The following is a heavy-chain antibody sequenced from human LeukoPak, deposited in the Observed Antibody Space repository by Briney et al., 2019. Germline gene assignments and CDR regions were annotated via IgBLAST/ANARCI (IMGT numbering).Heavy chain of an antibody. D-gene: IGHD3-10*01. Sequence: SETLSLTCTVSGGSINNGGYYWSWIRQHPGKGLELIGYISYSGSTYYNPSLASRVTISVDTSKNQFSLKLSSVTAADTAVYYCARLAGFGELFKHDDYWGQGTPVTVSS. CDR1: GGSINNGGYY. CDR3: ARLAGFGELFKHDDY. CDR2: ISYSGST. V-gene: IGHV4-31*03. J-gene: IGHJ4*02.